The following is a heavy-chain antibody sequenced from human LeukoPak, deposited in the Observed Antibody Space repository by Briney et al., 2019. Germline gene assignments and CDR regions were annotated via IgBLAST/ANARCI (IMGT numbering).Heavy chain of an antibody. Sequence: SGGSLRLSCAASGFTFSNYAMSWVRQAPGMWLEWVSAISGSGGTTYYADSVKGRFTISRDNSKNTLYLQMNSLRAEDAAVYYCAKDRGVSLGAADLDYWGQGTLVSVSS. J-gene: IGHJ4*02. D-gene: IGHD3-10*01. V-gene: IGHV3-23*01. CDR3: AKDRGVSLGAADLDY. CDR2: ISGSGGTT. CDR1: GFTFSNYA.